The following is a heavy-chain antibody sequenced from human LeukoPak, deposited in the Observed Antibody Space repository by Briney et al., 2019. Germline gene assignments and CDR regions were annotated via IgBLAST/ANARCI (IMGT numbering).Heavy chain of an antibody. D-gene: IGHD3-10*01. J-gene: IGHJ4*02. CDR3: ARDSGRRGDGDFDY. V-gene: IGHV1-18*01. CDR2: ISAYNGNT. Sequence: ASVKVSCKASGYTFTSYGISWVRQAPGQGLEWMGWISAYNGNTNYAQKLQGRVTMTTDTSTSTAYMELRSLRSDDTAVYYCARDSGRRGDGDFDYWGQGTLVTVSS. CDR1: GYTFTSYG.